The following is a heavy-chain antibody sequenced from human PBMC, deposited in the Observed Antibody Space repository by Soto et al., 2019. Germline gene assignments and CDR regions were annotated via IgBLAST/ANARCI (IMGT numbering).Heavy chain of an antibody. CDR2: IYWDDDK. D-gene: IGHD3-16*01. V-gene: IGHV2-5*02. CDR1: GFSLSTSGVG. J-gene: IGHJ4*02. Sequence: QITLKESGPTLVKPTQTLTLTCTFSGFSLSTSGVGVGWIRQPPGKALEWLALIYWDDDKRYSPSLKSRLTNHKGHSKNPGGPKKNHMGPVDNGKYFRGKLGAIYAGGGPFGLWGQGTLVTVSS. CDR3: GKLGAIYAGGGPFGL.